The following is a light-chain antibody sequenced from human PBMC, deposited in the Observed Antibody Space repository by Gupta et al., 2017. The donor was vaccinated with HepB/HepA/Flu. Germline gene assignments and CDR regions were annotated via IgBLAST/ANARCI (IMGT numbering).Light chain of an antibody. CDR1: QSVSSSY. V-gene: IGKV3-20*01. Sequence: EIVLTQSPGTLSLSPGERVTLSCRASQSVSSSYLAWYQQKPGQAPRLLIYGASSRATGIPDRFSGSGSGTEFTLTISRREPEDFAVYYCQQEGSSPVTFGRGTKVEIK. CDR2: GAS. J-gene: IGKJ4*01. CDR3: QQEGSSPVT.